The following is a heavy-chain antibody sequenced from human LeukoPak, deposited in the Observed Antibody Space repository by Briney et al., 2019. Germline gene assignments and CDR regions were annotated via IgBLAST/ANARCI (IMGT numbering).Heavy chain of an antibody. V-gene: IGHV3-23*01. D-gene: IGHD1-26*01. CDR1: GFTFSSYA. J-gene: IGHJ6*03. CDR2: ISGSGGST. CDR3: ARLGSTLYYYYMDV. Sequence: GGSLRLSCAASGFTFSSYAMSWVRQAPGKGLEWVSAISGSGGSTYYADSVKGRFTISRDNSKNTLYLQMNSLRAEDTAVYYCARLGSTLYYYYMDVWGKGTTVTVSS.